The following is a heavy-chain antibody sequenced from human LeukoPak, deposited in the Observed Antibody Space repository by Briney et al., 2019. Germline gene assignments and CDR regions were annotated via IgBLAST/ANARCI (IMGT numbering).Heavy chain of an antibody. CDR1: GYTFTSYG. CDR2: ISAYNGNT. V-gene: IGHV1-18*01. D-gene: IGHD3-22*01. J-gene: IGHJ4*02. Sequence: GASVKVSCKASGYTFTSYGISWVRQAPGQGLEWMGWISAYNGNTNYAQKLQGRVTMTTDTSTSAAYMELRSLRSDDTAVYYCARWGHYYYDSSGYDGQDYWGQGTLVTVSS. CDR3: ARWGHYYYDSSGYDGQDY.